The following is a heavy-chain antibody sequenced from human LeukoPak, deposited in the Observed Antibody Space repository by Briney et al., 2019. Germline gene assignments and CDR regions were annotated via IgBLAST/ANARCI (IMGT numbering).Heavy chain of an antibody. Sequence: KPSETLSLTCAVSGYSISSGYYWGWIRQPPGKGLEWIGSVFHSGSTSSYPSLKSRVTISVDTSKNQFSLKLSSVTAADTAVYYCARSWFWSGYYYYYMDVWGKGTTVTVSS. V-gene: IGHV4-38-2*01. CDR2: VFHSGST. J-gene: IGHJ6*03. CDR3: ARSWFWSGYYYYYMDV. D-gene: IGHD3-3*01. CDR1: GYSISSGYY.